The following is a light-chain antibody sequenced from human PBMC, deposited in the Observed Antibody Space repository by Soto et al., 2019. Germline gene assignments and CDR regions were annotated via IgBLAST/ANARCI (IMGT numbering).Light chain of an antibody. Sequence: EIVLTQSPATLSLSPGERATLSCRASQSVSSYLACYQQKPGQAPRLLIYDASNRATGIPARFSGSGSGTDVTLTISSLEPEDFEVYYCQQRSNWRTFGQGTKLEIK. CDR2: DAS. CDR3: QQRSNWRT. CDR1: QSVSSY. V-gene: IGKV3-11*01. J-gene: IGKJ2*01.